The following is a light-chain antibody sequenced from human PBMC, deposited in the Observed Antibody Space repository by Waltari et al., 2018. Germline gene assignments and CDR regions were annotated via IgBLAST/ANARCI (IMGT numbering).Light chain of an antibody. CDR3: MQTTHWPRT. J-gene: IGKJ1*01. CDR1: QSLVFSDGKNY. Sequence: DAVMTQSPLSLPVSLGQPASISCKSTQSLVFSDGKNYLHWFHQRPGQSPRRLIYKVSNRDSGVPDRFSGSGSGTDFTLKISRVEAEDVGVYYCMQTTHWPRTFGQGTKVEIK. V-gene: IGKV2-30*01. CDR2: KVS.